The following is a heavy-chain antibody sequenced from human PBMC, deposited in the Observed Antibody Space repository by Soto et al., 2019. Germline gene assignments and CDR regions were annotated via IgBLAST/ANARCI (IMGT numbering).Heavy chain of an antibody. J-gene: IGHJ2*01. Sequence: QVQLVQSGAEVKEPGASVKVSCQASGYTFTNYAISWVRQAPGQGLEWMGWSSASTGATDQAQNFQGRVTMTLDTSTNTANMELRSRRTDDTAVYYCARCYCSVGSCYACVHFDLWGRGTLVTVSS. CDR1: GYTFTNYA. V-gene: IGHV1-18*01. D-gene: IGHD2-15*01. CDR2: SSASTGAT. CDR3: ARCYCSVGSCYACVHFDL.